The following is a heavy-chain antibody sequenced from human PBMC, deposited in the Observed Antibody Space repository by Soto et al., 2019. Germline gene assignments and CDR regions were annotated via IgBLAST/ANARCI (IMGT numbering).Heavy chain of an antibody. Sequence: GGSLRLSCTASGFTFGDYAMSWFRQAPGKGLEWVGFIRSKAYGGTTEYAASVKGRFTISRDDSKSIAYLQMNSLKTEDTAVYYWSRAEVEWELLLHALQIWRQRTMVTVSS. D-gene: IGHD1-26*01. CDR1: GFTFGDYA. CDR3: SRAEVEWELLLHALQI. V-gene: IGHV3-49*03. CDR2: IRSKAYGGTT. J-gene: IGHJ3*02.